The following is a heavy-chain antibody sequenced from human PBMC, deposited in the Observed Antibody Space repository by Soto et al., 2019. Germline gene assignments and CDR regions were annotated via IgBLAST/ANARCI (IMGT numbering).Heavy chain of an antibody. CDR3: ARGAGGPYYYYGMDV. CDR2: INHSGST. CDR1: GGSFSGYY. Sequence: SETLSLTCAVYGGSFSGYYWSWIRQPPGKGLEWIGEINHSGSTNYNPSLKSRVTISVDASKNQFSLKLSSVTAADTAVYYCARGAGGPYYYYGMDVWGQGTTVTVSS. V-gene: IGHV4-34*01. D-gene: IGHD3-10*01. J-gene: IGHJ6*02.